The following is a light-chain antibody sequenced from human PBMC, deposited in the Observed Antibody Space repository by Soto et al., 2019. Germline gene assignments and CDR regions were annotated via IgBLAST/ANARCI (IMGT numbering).Light chain of an antibody. Sequence: QSVLTQPPSVSAAPGQKVTISRSGSSSNIGNNLVSWYQQLPGTAPKLLIYDQNNRPSGIPDRFSGSKSGTSATLDITGLQTGDEADYYCGTWDTSLSTKVFGGGTKLTVL. CDR3: GTWDTSLSTKV. CDR1: SSNIGNNL. CDR2: DQN. V-gene: IGLV1-51*01. J-gene: IGLJ2*01.